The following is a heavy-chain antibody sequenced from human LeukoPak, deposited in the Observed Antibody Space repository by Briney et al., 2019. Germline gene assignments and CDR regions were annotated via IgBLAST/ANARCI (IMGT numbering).Heavy chain of an antibody. J-gene: IGHJ4*02. Sequence: GGSLRLSGAASGVTFSSYAMSWVRQAPGKGLEWVSAISGSGGSTYYADSVKGRFTISRDNSKNTLYLQMNSLRAEDAAVYYCAKESLLGGYFDYWGQGTLVTVSS. D-gene: IGHD3-10*01. CDR3: AKESLLGGYFDY. V-gene: IGHV3-23*01. CDR2: ISGSGGST. CDR1: GVTFSSYA.